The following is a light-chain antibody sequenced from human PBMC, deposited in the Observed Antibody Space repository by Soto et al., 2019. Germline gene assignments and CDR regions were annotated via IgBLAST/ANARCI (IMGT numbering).Light chain of an antibody. Sequence: QSVLTQPASVSGSPGQSIAISCTGTSSDVGGYDYVSWYQQHPGKAPKVMIYDVSNRPSGVSNRFSGSKSYSTASLTISGLQAEAEADYYCSSYTSSSTYVFGTGPKAPVL. J-gene: IGLJ1*01. CDR2: DVS. CDR1: SSDVGGYDY. V-gene: IGLV2-14*01. CDR3: SSYTSSSTYV.